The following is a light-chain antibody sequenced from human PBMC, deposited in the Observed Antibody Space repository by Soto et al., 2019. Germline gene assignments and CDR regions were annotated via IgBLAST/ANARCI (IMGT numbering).Light chain of an antibody. CDR1: QTISSW. V-gene: IGKV1-5*03. CDR2: KAS. Sequence: DIQMTQSPSTLSGSVGDRVTITFRASQTISSWLAWYQQKQWKAPKLLIYKASTLKSGVPSRFRGSGSRTELTLTISSLQPHDFATYYCQHYNSYSEAFGKGTKV. J-gene: IGKJ1*01. CDR3: QHYNSYSEA.